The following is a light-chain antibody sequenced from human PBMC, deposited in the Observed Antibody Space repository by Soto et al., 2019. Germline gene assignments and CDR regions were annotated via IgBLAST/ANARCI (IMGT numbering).Light chain of an antibody. CDR2: TAS. V-gene: IGKV1-6*01. CDR3: IQDYNYPLT. J-gene: IGKJ4*01. CDR1: QSISSW. Sequence: IQMTQSPSSLSASVGDRVTIPCRASQSISSWLAWYQQKPGKAPNLLIYTASSLQSGVPSRFSGSGSGTDFTLTISSLQPEDFATYYCIQDYNYPLTFGGGTKVDIK.